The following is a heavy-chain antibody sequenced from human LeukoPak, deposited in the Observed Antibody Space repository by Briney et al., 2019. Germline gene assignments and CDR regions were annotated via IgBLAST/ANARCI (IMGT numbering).Heavy chain of an antibody. CDR2: ISAYNGNT. CDR1: GYTFTSYG. CDR3: ARDREWLNDLDYYYYYGMDV. V-gene: IGHV1-18*01. Sequence: ASVKVSCKASGYTFTSYGISWVRQAPGQGLEWMGWISAYNGNTNYAQKLQGRVTMTTDTSTSTAYMELRSLRSDDTAVYYCARDREWLNDLDYYYYYGMDVWGQGTLVTVSS. D-gene: IGHD3-3*01. J-gene: IGHJ6*02.